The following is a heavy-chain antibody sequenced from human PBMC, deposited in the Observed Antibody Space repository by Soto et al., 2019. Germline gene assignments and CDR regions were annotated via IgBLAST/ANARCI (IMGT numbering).Heavy chain of an antibody. J-gene: IGHJ4*02. CDR2: ISGSGGST. D-gene: IGHD3-3*01. CDR3: AKDNEITIFGVVTPNLYYFDY. Sequence: PVGSLRLSCAASGFTFSSYAMSWVRQAPGKGLEWVSAISGSGGSTYYADSVKGRFTISRDNSKNTLYLQMNSLRAEDTAVYYCAKDNEITIFGVVTPNLYYFDYWGQGTLVPVSS. CDR1: GFTFSSYA. V-gene: IGHV3-23*01.